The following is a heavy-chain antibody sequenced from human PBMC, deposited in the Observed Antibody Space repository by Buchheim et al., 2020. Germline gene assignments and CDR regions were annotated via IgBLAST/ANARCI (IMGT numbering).Heavy chain of an antibody. CDR3: VRDRSAYDWGY. D-gene: IGHD5-12*01. Sequence: EVHLVESGGGSVQPGGSLRLSCAASGFTFTKYEMNWVRQAPGKGLEWVSYISTSGSDVYYLDSAKGRFTISRDNAKHSLSLQMNSLRAEDTAVYYCVRDRSAYDWGYWGHGTL. CDR1: GFTFTKYE. CDR2: ISTSGSDV. V-gene: IGHV3-48*03. J-gene: IGHJ4*01.